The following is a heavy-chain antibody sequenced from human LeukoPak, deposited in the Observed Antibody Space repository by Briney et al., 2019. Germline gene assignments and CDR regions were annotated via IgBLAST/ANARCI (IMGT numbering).Heavy chain of an antibody. V-gene: IGHV3-23*01. CDR3: AKGSRSSRPYYFDF. D-gene: IGHD3-10*01. J-gene: IGHJ4*02. CDR2: ITGSGDDT. CDR1: GFSFNNYA. Sequence: GGSLRLSCAASGFSFNNYAMSWVRQAPGKGLEWVSAITGSGDDTYHADSVKGRFTISRDNSGHTLYLQMNSLRVEDSAMHHCAKGSRSSRPYYFDFWGQGTLVTVSS.